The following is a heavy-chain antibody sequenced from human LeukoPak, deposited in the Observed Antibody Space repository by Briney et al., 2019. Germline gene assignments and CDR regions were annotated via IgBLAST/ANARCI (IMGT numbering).Heavy chain of an antibody. CDR1: GFTFSTYW. V-gene: IGHV3-7*03. CDR3: AREGSGLDY. CDR2: IKEDGSEK. J-gene: IGHJ4*02. D-gene: IGHD2-15*01. Sequence: QPGGSLRLSCAASGFTFSTYWMNWVRQAPGKGLEWVAKIKEDGSEKFYVDSVRGRFTISRDNAKNSLYLQMNTLRAEDTAVYYCAREGSGLDYWGQGTLVTVSS.